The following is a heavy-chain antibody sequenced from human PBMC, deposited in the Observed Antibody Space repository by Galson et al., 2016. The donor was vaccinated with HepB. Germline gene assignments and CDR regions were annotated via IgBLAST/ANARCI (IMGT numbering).Heavy chain of an antibody. D-gene: IGHD1-26*01. Sequence: SETLSLTCTVSGGSITRSSYYWSWIRQPPGKGLEWIGYVYDSGSTNYNPSLKSRVTISIDTSMKQFSLKLNSVTAADTAVYYCARGEWCGGSFCFDSWGQGTLVTVSS. CDR2: VYDSGST. V-gene: IGHV4-61*01. CDR3: ARGEWCGGSFCFDS. J-gene: IGHJ4*02. CDR1: GGSITRSSYY.